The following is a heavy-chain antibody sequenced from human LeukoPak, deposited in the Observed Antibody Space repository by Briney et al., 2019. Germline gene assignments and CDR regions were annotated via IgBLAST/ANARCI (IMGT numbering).Heavy chain of an antibody. D-gene: IGHD6-13*01. Sequence: SVKVSCEASGGTFSSYAISWVRQAPGQGLEWMGGIIPIFGTANYAQKFQGRVTITADESTSTAYMELSSLRSEDTAVYYCARVGYSSSWYDDYWGQGTLVTVSS. CDR3: ARVGYSSSWYDDY. CDR1: GGTFSSYA. V-gene: IGHV1-69*13. J-gene: IGHJ4*02. CDR2: IIPIFGTA.